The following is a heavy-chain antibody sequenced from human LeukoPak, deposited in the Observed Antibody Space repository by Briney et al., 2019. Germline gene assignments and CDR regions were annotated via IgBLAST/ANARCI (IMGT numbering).Heavy chain of an antibody. D-gene: IGHD1-14*01. CDR3: ARAGGLTRDDAFDS. J-gene: IGHJ3*01. Sequence: SSETLSLTCTVSGGSISTYYWNWIRQPPGKGLEWIGFVYYTGSTKYNPSLESRVTISVDTSRNRFSLKLTSVNAIDTAVYYCARAGGLTRDDAFDSWGQGTMVTVS. CDR2: VYYTGST. CDR1: GGSISTYY. V-gene: IGHV4-59*01.